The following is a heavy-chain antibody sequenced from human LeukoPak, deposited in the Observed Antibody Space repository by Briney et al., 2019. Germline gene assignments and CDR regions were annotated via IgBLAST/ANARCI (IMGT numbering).Heavy chain of an antibody. Sequence: PGGSLRLSCAASGFTFSSYSMHWVRQAPGKGLEWVSSISSSSSYIYYADSVKGRFTISRDNAKNSLYLQMNSLRAEDTAVYYCARDTPIWFGELSAGDAFDIWGQGTMVTVSS. D-gene: IGHD3-10*01. CDR2: ISSSSSYI. CDR1: GFTFSSYS. V-gene: IGHV3-21*01. J-gene: IGHJ3*02. CDR3: ARDTPIWFGELSAGDAFDI.